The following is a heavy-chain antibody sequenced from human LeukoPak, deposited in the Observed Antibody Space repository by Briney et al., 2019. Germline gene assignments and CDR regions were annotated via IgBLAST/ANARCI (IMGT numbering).Heavy chain of an antibody. J-gene: IGHJ4*02. CDR2: FDPEDGET. CDR3: ATGLGYYGSGSMGGY. V-gene: IGHV1-24*01. Sequence: PEASVKVSCKVSGYTLTELSMHWVRQAPGKGLEWMGGFDPEDGETIYAQKFQGRVTMTEDTSTDTAYMELSSLRSEDTAVYYCATGLGYYGSGSMGGYWGQGTLVTVSS. CDR1: GYTLTELS. D-gene: IGHD3-10*01.